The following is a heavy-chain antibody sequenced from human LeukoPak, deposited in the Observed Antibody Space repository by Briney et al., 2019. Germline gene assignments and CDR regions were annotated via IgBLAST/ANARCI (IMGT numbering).Heavy chain of an antibody. J-gene: IGHJ3*02. CDR3: ARDVRLLAFDI. Sequence: GASVKVSCKASGYTFTSYGISWVRQAPGQGLEWMGWINPNSGGTNYAQKFQGRVTMTRDTSISTAYMELSRLRSDDTAVYYCARDVRLLAFDIWGQGTMVTVSS. CDR1: GYTFTSYG. V-gene: IGHV1-2*02. CDR2: INPNSGGT.